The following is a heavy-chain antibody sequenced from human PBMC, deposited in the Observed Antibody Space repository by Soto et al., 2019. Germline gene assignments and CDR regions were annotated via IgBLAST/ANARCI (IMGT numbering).Heavy chain of an antibody. CDR3: ARDLSSSDYYGMDV. CDR1: GFTFSSYA. V-gene: IGHV3-30-3*01. D-gene: IGHD6-6*01. Sequence: GGSLRLSCAASGFTFSSYAMHWVRQAPGKGLEWVAVISYDGSNKYYADSVKGRFTISRDNSKNTLYLQMNSLRAEDTAVYYCARDLSSSDYYGMDVWGQGTTVTVYS. J-gene: IGHJ6*02. CDR2: ISYDGSNK.